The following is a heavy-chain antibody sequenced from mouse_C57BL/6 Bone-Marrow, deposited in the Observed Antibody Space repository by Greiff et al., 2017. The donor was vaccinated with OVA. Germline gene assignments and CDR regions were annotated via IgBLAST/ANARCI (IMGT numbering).Heavy chain of an antibody. V-gene: IGHV5-12*01. CDR2: ISNGGGST. CDR3: ARHNDCYGSSYWYFDV. J-gene: IGHJ1*03. CDR1: GFTFSDYY. D-gene: IGHD1-1*01. Sequence: EVKLVESGGGLVQPGGSLKLSCAASGFTFSDYYMYWVRQTPEKRLEWVAYISNGGGSTYYPDTVKGRFTISRDNAKNTLYLQMSRLKSEDTAMYYCARHNDCYGSSYWYFDVWGTGTTVTVSS.